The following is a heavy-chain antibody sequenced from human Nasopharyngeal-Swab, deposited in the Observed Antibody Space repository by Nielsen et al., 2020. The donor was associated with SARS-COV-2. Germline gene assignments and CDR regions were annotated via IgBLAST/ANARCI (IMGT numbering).Heavy chain of an antibody. CDR1: DFTFSSYA. Sequence: GESLKISCAASDFTFSSYAMSWVRQAPGKGLEWVSVISVSGDRTYYADSVKGRFTISRDNSKNTLYLQMNSLRAEDTAVYYCAKGQGEMVFDYWGQGTLVTVSS. D-gene: IGHD2-8*01. CDR3: AKGQGEMVFDY. J-gene: IGHJ4*02. V-gene: IGHV3-23*01. CDR2: ISVSGDRT.